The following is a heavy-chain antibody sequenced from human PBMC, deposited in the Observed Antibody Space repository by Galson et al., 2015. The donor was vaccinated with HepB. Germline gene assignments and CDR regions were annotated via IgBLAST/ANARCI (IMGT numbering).Heavy chain of an antibody. Sequence: SVKVSCKASGYTFTSYGISWVRQAPGQGLEWMGWINTYNSNTHYAQSLQGRVTMTTDTSTSTAYVELRSLRSDDTAVYYCARVPNPYYYDRSGPFDYWGQGTLVTVSS. J-gene: IGHJ4*02. CDR3: ARVPNPYYYDRSGPFDY. CDR2: INTYNSNT. V-gene: IGHV1-18*04. D-gene: IGHD3-22*01. CDR1: GYTFTSYG.